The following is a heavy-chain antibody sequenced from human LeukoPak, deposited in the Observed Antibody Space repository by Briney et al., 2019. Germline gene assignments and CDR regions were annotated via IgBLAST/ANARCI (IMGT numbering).Heavy chain of an antibody. CDR3: ATAPAAADSS. J-gene: IGHJ5*02. CDR1: GFTFTSFW. Sequence: GGSLRLSCAASGFTFTSFWMTWVRQSPGKGLEWVANINRDGTKTTHVDSVKGRFTISRDNAKNSLSLHMSSLSAEDTAVYYCATAPAAADSSWGQGTLVAVSS. V-gene: IGHV3-7*01. CDR2: INRDGTKT. D-gene: IGHD6-13*01.